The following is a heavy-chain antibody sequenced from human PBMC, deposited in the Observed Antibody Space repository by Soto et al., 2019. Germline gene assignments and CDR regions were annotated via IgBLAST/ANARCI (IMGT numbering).Heavy chain of an antibody. CDR1: GFTFGNYW. V-gene: IGHV3-74*01. Sequence: PGGSLRLSCAASGFTFGNYWMHWVRQAPGKGLEWVSRMNSDGSTTNYADSVKGRFTVSRDDAKNTLYLQMNSLRAEDTAVYYCATAEVDYWGPGTLVTVSS. J-gene: IGHJ4*02. CDR2: MNSDGSTT. CDR3: ATAEVDY.